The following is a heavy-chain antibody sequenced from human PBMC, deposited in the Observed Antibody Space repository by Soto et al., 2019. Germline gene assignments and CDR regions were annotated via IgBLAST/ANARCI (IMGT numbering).Heavy chain of an antibody. D-gene: IGHD3-22*01. V-gene: IGHV1-69*13. J-gene: IGHJ5*02. Sequence: SVKVSCKASGGTFSSYAISWVRQAPGQGLEWMGGIIPIFGTANYAQKFQGRVTITADESTSTAYMELSSLRSEDTAVYYCASSHSSGYLNWFDPWGQGTLVTVSS. CDR2: IIPIFGTA. CDR3: ASSHSSGYLNWFDP. CDR1: GGTFSSYA.